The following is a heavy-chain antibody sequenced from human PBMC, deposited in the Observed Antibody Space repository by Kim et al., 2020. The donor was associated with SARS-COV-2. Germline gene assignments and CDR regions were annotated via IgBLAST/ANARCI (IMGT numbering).Heavy chain of an antibody. CDR1: GYTFMSYY. J-gene: IGHJ4*02. Sequence: ASVKVSCKASGYTFMSYYMHWVRQAPGQGLEWMGIINPSGGSTSYAQKFQGRVTMTRDTSTSTVYMELSSLRSEDTAVYYCARAYGSRSYETNFDYWGQGTLVTVSS. V-gene: IGHV1-46*01. CDR3: ARAYGSRSYETNFDY. CDR2: INPSGGST. D-gene: IGHD3-10*01.